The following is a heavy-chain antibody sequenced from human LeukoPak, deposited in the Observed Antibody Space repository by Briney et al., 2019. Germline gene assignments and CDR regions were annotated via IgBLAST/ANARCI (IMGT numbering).Heavy chain of an antibody. CDR1: GFTFSSYG. D-gene: IGHD4-11*01. Sequence: GRSLRLSCAASGFTFSSYGMHWVRQAPGKGLEWVAVISYDGSNKYYADSVKGRFTISRDNAKNSLYLQMNSLRAEDTAVYYCARGDPDYSNYRYFDYWGQGTLVTVSS. J-gene: IGHJ4*02. V-gene: IGHV3-30*03. CDR2: ISYDGSNK. CDR3: ARGDPDYSNYRYFDY.